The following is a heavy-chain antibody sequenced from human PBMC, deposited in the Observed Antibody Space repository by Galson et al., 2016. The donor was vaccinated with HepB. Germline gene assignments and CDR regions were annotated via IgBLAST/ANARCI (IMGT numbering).Heavy chain of an antibody. D-gene: IGHD2/OR15-2a*01. CDR2: ISNSTSTI. CDR3: ARGGFYEDAFDV. CDR1: GFTFSSSA. V-gene: IGHV3-48*04. Sequence: SLRLSCAASGFTFSSSAFNWVRQAPGKGLGWVSHISNSTSTIYYADPVKGRFTISRDNAKNSLYLQMSSLRGEDTAVYYCARGGFYEDAFDVWGQGTMVTISS. J-gene: IGHJ3*01.